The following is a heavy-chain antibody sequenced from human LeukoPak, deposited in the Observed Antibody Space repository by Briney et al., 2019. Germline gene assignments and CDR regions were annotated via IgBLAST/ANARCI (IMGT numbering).Heavy chain of an antibody. CDR3: ARTEYCSPTSCKYASF. D-gene: IGHD2-2*01. V-gene: IGHV3-74*01. J-gene: IGHJ3*01. Sequence: GGSLRLSCAASGFTFSNNWMHWVRQAPGKGLVWVSQINSDGSSTNYADSVKGRFTISRDNAKNTLYLQMNSLRVEDTAVYYCARTEYCSPTSCKYASFWGQGTMVTVSS. CDR2: INSDGSST. CDR1: GFTFSNNW.